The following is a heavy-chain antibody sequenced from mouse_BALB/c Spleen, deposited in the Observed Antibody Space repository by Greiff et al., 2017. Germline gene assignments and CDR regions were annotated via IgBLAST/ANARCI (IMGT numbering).Heavy chain of an antibody. CDR1: GFALTSYG. V-gene: IGHV2-2*02. CDR2: IWSGGST. D-gene: IGHD1-1*01. CDR3: TSLLLRSAGDAMDY. Sequence: QVQLQQSGPGLVQPSQSLSITCTVSGFALTSYGVHWVRQSPGKGLEWLGVIWSGGSTDYNAAFISRLSISKDNSKSQVFFKMNSLQANDTAIYYCTSLLLRSAGDAMDYWGQGTSVTVST. J-gene: IGHJ4*01.